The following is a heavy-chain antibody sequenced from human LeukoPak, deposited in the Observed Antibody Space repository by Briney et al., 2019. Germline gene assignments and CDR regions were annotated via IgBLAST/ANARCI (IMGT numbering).Heavy chain of an antibody. Sequence: ASVKVSCKASGYTFSSYGISWVRQAPGQGLEWMGWISAYTGNTNYAQKLQGRVTMTTDTSTSTAYMDLRSLRSDDTAVYYCARDYGGNSFDYWGQGTLVTVSS. CDR3: ARDYGGNSFDY. D-gene: IGHD4-23*01. CDR2: ISAYTGNT. CDR1: GYTFSSYG. J-gene: IGHJ4*02. V-gene: IGHV1-18*01.